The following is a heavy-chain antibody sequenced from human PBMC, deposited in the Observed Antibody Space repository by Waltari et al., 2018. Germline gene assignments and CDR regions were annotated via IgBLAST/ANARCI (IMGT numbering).Heavy chain of an antibody. V-gene: IGHV3-48*01. J-gene: IGHJ4*02. CDR1: GFSFSSYS. D-gene: IGHD6-19*01. CDR3: ARGIAVASQGVL. CDR2: ISSSSNIK. Sequence: EVQLVESGGGLVQPGGSLRLSCAASGFSFSSYSLNWVRQPPGKGREWVSFISSSSNIKYYADSVKGRFNVSRDKAKNTLYLQMDSLRAEDTAVYYCARGIAVASQGVLWGQGTLATVSS.